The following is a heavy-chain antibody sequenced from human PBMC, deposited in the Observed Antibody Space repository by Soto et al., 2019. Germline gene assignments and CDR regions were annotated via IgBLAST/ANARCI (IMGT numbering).Heavy chain of an antibody. CDR3: ARGPGRPPLRNYGMDV. CDR1: VFIFNRYG. Sequence: PGGSLRLSCAAPVFIFNRYGMHWVRQVPGKGLEWVADIWYDGSNKNYADSVKGRFTISRDNSKNTLSLQMNSLRAEDTAVYYCARGPGRPPLRNYGMDVWGQGTTVTVSS. CDR2: IWYDGSNK. J-gene: IGHJ6*02. V-gene: IGHV3-33*01.